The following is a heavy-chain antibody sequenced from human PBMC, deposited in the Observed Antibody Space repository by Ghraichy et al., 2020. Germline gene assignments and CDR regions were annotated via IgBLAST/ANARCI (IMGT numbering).Heavy chain of an antibody. CDR1: GFTFNNFA. CDR2: ISGSGGST. Sequence: LTCVASGFTFNNFAMTWVRQAPGKGLEWVSLISGSGGSTYYADSVKGRFTTSRDNSKNTVYLQMNSLRGEDTAVYYCAKDTSAVAGTENDYWGQGTLVTVSS. J-gene: IGHJ4*02. D-gene: IGHD6-13*01. V-gene: IGHV3-23*01. CDR3: AKDTSAVAGTENDY.